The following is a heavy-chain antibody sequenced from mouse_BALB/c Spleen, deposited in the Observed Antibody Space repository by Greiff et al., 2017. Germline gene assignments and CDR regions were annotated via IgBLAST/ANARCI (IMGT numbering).Heavy chain of an antibody. CDR3: VGDGYYNWYFDV. D-gene: IGHD2-3*01. J-gene: IGHJ1*01. CDR2: IRSKSNNYAT. CDR1: GFTFNTYA. V-gene: IGHV10-1*02. Sequence: DVMLVESGGGLVQPKGSLKLSCAASGFTFNTYAMNWVRQAPGKGLEWVARIRSKSNNYATYYADSVKDRFTISRDDSQSMLYLQMNNLKTEDTAMYYCVGDGYYNWYFDVWGAGTTVTVSS.